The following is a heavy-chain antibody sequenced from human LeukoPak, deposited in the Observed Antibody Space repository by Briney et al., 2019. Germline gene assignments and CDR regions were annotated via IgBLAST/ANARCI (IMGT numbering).Heavy chain of an antibody. J-gene: IGHJ3*02. V-gene: IGHV3-11*01. CDR2: ISSSGSTI. CDR3: ARELLGYCSGGSCPGGFDI. CDR1: GFTFSDYY. D-gene: IGHD2-15*01. Sequence: PGGPLRLSCAASGFTFSDYYMSWIRQAPGKGLEWVSYISSSGSTINYADSVKGRFTISRDNAKNSLYLQMDSLRAEDTAVYYCARELLGYCSGGSCPGGFDIWGQGTMVTVSS.